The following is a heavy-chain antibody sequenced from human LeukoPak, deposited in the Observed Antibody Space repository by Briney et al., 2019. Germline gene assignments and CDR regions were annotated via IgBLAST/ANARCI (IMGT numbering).Heavy chain of an antibody. CDR1: GGSISSSNW. CDR3: ARRDYCSSTSCYRSEYWFDP. D-gene: IGHD2-2*01. Sequence: SETLSLTCAVSGGSISSSNWWSWGRQPPGKGLEWIGEIYHSGSTNYNPSLKSRVTISVDKSKNQFSLKLSSVTAADTAVYYCARRDYCSSTSCYRSEYWFDPWGQGTLVTVSS. J-gene: IGHJ5*02. V-gene: IGHV4-4*02. CDR2: IYHSGST.